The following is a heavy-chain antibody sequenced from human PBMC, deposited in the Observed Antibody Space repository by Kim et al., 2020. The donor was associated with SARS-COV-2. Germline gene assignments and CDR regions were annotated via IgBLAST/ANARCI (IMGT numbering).Heavy chain of an antibody. CDR3: AKDTQSGYSSSWYGAFDI. Sequence: KGRFTISRDDAKNSLYLKMNSLRAEETALYYCAKDTQSGYSSSWYGAFDIWGQGTMVTVSS. J-gene: IGHJ3*02. D-gene: IGHD6-13*01. V-gene: IGHV3-9*01.